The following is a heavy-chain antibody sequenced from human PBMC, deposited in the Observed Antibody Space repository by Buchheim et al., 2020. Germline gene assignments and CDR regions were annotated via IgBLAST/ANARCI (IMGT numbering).Heavy chain of an antibody. CDR3: LCWVSYSMDV. J-gene: IGHJ6*02. D-gene: IGHD3-3*01. CDR1: GLPFGQYE. CDR2: ISSGGGTI. Sequence: GVVHPSGSLTLVYAASGLPFGQYEMNWVRQAPGKGLEWVSYISSGGGTIYYSDSANGRFTISRDNAKNSLYLHTLTLRDAHPILELGLCWVSYSMDVWGQGTT. V-gene: IGHV3-48*03.